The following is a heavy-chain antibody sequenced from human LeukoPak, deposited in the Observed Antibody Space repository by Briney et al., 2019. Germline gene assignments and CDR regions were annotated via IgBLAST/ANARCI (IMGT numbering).Heavy chain of an antibody. Sequence: ASVKVSCKASGYTITSYYMHWVRQAPGQGLEWMGIINPSGGSTSYAQKFQGRVTMTRDTSTSTVYMELSSLRSADTAVYYCARQPSPYYYDSSGYQNWFDPWGQGTLVTVSS. CDR3: ARQPSPYYYDSSGYQNWFDP. CDR2: INPSGGST. CDR1: GYTITSYY. V-gene: IGHV1-46*01. D-gene: IGHD3-22*01. J-gene: IGHJ5*02.